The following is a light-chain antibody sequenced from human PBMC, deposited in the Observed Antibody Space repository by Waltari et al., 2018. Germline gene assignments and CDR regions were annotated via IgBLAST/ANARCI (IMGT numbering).Light chain of an antibody. CDR1: HSISKF. Sequence: EVVLTQSPATLSLSPGERATLSCRASHSISKFLAWYQQRPGQAPRLLIYDASDRPPGIPARFSGSGSGTDFTLTISSLEPEDFAVYYCQQRTDWLWTFGQG. V-gene: IGKV3-11*01. J-gene: IGKJ1*01. CDR2: DAS. CDR3: QQRTDWLWT.